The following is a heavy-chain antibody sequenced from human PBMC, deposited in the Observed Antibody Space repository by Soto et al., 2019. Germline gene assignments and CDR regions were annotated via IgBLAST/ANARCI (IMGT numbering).Heavy chain of an antibody. V-gene: IGHV1-69*13. CDR2: IIPIFGTA. CDR3: ARSVDGRSATTPYYYSYSGMAV. Sequence: ASVKVSCKACGGTFSSDAISWVRQAPGQGLECMGGIIPIFGTANYPQKVQGRVTITADESTSTAYMELSSLRSEDTAVYYCARSVDGRSATTPYYYSYSGMAVWGHGTTVTVSS. D-gene: IGHD6-25*01. J-gene: IGHJ6*01. CDR1: GGTFSSDA.